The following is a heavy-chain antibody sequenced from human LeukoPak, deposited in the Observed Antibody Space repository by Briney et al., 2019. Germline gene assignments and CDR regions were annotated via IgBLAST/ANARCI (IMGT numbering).Heavy chain of an antibody. CDR3: ARDVVVTSSPDAFDI. Sequence: SETLSLTCAVSGDSVTSGGYFWTWIRQLPGKGLEWIGSISNSGTTSYNPSLKGRVSISLDTSNNHFSLRLGSVTAADTAVYYCARDVVVTSSPDAFDIWGQGTMVIVSS. V-gene: IGHV4-31*11. D-gene: IGHD2-21*02. CDR2: ISNSGTT. J-gene: IGHJ3*02. CDR1: GDSVTSGGYF.